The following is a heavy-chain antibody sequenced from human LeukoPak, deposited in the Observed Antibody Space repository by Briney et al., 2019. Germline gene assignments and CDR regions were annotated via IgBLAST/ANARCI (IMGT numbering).Heavy chain of an antibody. J-gene: IGHJ5*02. D-gene: IGHD3-10*01. CDR1: GITFSSYA. CDR2: ISASGGST. CDR3: AKDLQIWFGVLFS. V-gene: IGHV3-23*01. Sequence: GGSLRLSCAASGITFSSYAMTWIRQAPGKGLEWVSGISASGGSTYYADSVQGRFSISRDYSKNTLYLQMNSLRAEDTAVYYCAKDLQIWFGVLFSWGQGTLVSVSS.